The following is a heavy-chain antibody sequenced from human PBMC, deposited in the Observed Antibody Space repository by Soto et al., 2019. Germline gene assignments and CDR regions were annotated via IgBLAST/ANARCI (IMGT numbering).Heavy chain of an antibody. CDR1: GGSITNFH. CDR2: IYYSGST. J-gene: IGHJ4*02. V-gene: IGHV4-59*01. D-gene: IGHD3-9*01. CDR3: AAYDSEGYFDY. Sequence: PSETLSLTCTVSGGSITNFHWSWIRQPPGKGLEWIGYIYYSGSTNYNPSPKSRVTMSIDTSKNQFSLKLISVTAADTAAYYRAAYDSEGYFDYWGQGALVTVSS.